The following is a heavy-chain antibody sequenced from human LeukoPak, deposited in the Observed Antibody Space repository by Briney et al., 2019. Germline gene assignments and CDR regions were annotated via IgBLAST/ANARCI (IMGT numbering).Heavy chain of an antibody. CDR2: INHSGST. J-gene: IGHJ6*03. CDR1: GGSFSGYY. V-gene: IGHV4-34*01. CDR3: ARVNYYYYYMDV. Sequence: SETLSLTCAVYGGSFSGYYWSWIRQPPGKGLEWIGEINHSGSTNYNPSLKSRVTISVDTSKNQFSLKLSSVTAADTAVYYCARVNYYYYYMDVWGKGTTVTISS.